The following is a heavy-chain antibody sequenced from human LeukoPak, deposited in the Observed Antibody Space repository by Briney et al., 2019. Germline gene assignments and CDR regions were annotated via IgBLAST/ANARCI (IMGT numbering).Heavy chain of an antibody. CDR1: GYTFTSYG. J-gene: IGHJ5*02. CDR3: ARGIAAAGTKLNWFDP. D-gene: IGHD6-13*01. Sequence: ASVKVSCKASGYTFTSYGISWVRQAPGQGLEWMGWISAYNGNTNYAQKLQGRVTMTTDTSASTAYMELSSLRSEDTAVYYCARGIAAAGTKLNWFDPWGQGTLVTVSS. CDR2: ISAYNGNT. V-gene: IGHV1-18*01.